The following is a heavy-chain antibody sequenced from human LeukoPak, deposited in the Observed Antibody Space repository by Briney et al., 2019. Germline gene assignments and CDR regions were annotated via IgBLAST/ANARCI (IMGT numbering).Heavy chain of an antibody. J-gene: IGHJ6*03. CDR3: AKDGIQLYLGYMDV. V-gene: IGHV3-53*01. CDR1: GFTVSSNY. CDR2: IYSGGST. D-gene: IGHD5-18*01. Sequence: GGSLRLSCAASGFTVSSNYMSWVRQAPGKGLEWDSVIYSGGSTYYADSVKGRFTISRDSSKNTLYLQMNSLRAEDTAVYYCAKDGIQLYLGYMDVWGKGTTVTVSS.